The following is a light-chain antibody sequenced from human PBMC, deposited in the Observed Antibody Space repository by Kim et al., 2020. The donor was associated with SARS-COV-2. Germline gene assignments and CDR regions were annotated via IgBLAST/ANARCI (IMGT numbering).Light chain of an antibody. CDR3: QHYNSYPIT. Sequence: DIQMTQSPSTLSASVGDRVTITCRASQSIGSRLVWYQQKPGKAPKVLMYDVSTLEGGVPSSFSGSGSGTEFTLTISNLQPDDFATYYCQHYNSYPITFSGGTKVDIK. CDR2: DVS. V-gene: IGKV1-5*01. CDR1: QSIGSR. J-gene: IGKJ4*01.